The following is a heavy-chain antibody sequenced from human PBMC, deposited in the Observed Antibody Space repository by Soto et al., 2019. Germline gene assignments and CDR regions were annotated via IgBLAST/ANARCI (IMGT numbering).Heavy chain of an antibody. CDR2: ISYDGSNK. J-gene: IGHJ6*02. CDR3: ARGPYGDYPYDYYGMDV. V-gene: IGHV3-30-3*01. Sequence: QVQLVESGGGVVQPGRSLRLSCAASGFTFSSYAMHWVRQAPGKGLEWVAVISYDGSNKYYADSVKGRFTISRDNSKNTVYLQMNSLRAEDTAVYYCARGPYGDYPYDYYGMDVWGQGSTVTVSS. CDR1: GFTFSSYA. D-gene: IGHD4-17*01.